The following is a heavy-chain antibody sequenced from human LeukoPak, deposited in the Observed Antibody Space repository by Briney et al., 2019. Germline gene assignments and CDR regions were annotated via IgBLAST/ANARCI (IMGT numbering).Heavy chain of an antibody. D-gene: IGHD2-15*01. J-gene: IGHJ4*02. V-gene: IGHV1-69*02. Sequence: SVKVSCRASGGTFSSYTISWVRQAPGQGLEWMGRIIPILGIANYAQKFQGRATITADKSTSTAYMELSSLRSEDTAVYYCARVLGYCSGGSCYAFDYWGQGTLVTVSS. CDR2: IIPILGIA. CDR1: GGTFSSYT. CDR3: ARVLGYCSGGSCYAFDY.